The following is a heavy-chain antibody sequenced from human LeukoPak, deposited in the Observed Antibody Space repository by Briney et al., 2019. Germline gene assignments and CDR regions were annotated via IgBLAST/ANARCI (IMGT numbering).Heavy chain of an antibody. CDR3: ARTTHKGYDFWSGYPYYYYGMDV. V-gene: IGHV3-7*03. D-gene: IGHD3-3*01. J-gene: IGHJ6*02. CDR1: GFTFSSYW. Sequence: PGGSLRLSCAASGFTFSSYWMSWVRQAPGKGLEWVANIKQDGSEKYYVDSVKGRFTISRDNAKNSLYLQMNNLRAEDTAVYYCARTTHKGYDFWSGYPYYYYGMDVWGQGTTVTVSS. CDR2: IKQDGSEK.